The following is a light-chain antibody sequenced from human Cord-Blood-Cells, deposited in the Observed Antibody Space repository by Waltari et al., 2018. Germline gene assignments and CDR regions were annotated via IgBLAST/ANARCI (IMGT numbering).Light chain of an antibody. J-gene: IGKJ1*01. CDR1: QSVSSY. CDR3: QQRSNWPPWT. Sequence: IVLTQSHATLSLSPGERATLSCRASQSVSSYLAWYQQKPGQAPRLLIYDASNRACGIPARFSGSGSGTDFTLTISSLEPEDFAVYYCQQRSNWPPWTFGQGTKVEIK. V-gene: IGKV3-11*01. CDR2: DAS.